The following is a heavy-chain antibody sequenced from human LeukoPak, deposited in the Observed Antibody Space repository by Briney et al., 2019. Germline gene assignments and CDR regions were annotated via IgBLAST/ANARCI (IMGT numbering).Heavy chain of an antibody. CDR1: GGSFSGYY. Sequence: SETLSLTCAVSGGSFSGYYWSWIRQPPGKGLEWIGEINHSGSTNYNPSLKSRVTISVDTSKNQFSLKLSSVTAADTAVYYCARTRPGYYYYMDVWGKGTTVTVSS. CDR3: ARTRPGYYYYMDV. V-gene: IGHV4-34*01. J-gene: IGHJ6*03. CDR2: INHSGST.